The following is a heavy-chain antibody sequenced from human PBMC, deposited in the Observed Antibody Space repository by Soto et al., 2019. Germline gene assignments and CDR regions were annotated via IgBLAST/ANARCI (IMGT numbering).Heavy chain of an antibody. Sequence: QARLVQSGAEVKKPGASVKVSCKASGYIFTNYYIHWVRQAPGQGLEWMAIINPNGGSTNCAQEFQGRITLTRDKCTSTVYMDLSSLPSEDTAVYYCARGIYAGDKWGQGTLVTVSS. D-gene: IGHD2-2*01. J-gene: IGHJ4*02. CDR2: INPNGGST. V-gene: IGHV1-46*01. CDR1: GYIFTNYY. CDR3: ARGIYAGDK.